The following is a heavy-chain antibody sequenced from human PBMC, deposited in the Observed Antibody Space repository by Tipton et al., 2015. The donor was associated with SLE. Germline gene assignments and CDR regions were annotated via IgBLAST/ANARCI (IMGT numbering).Heavy chain of an antibody. CDR1: GFTFSSYW. CDR3: ASGNYEGSFDY. D-gene: IGHD1-7*01. V-gene: IGHV3-7*01. J-gene: IGHJ4*02. CDR2: IKQDGSEK. Sequence: SGFTFSSYWMSWVRQAPGKGLEWVANIKQDGSEKYYVDSVKGRFTISRDNAKNSLYLQMNSLRAEDTAVYYCASGNYEGSFDYWGQGTLVTVSS.